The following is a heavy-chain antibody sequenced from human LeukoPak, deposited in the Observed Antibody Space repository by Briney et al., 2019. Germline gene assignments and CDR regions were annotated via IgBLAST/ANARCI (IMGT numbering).Heavy chain of an antibody. Sequence: SQTLSLTCTVSGGSISSGGYYWSWIRQHPGKGLEWIGSIYYSGSTNYNPSLQGRVTISLDTSRNQFSLKLSSVTAADTAVYYCASGDNNPLFDYWGQGTLVTVSS. CDR2: IYYSGST. CDR1: GGSISSGGYY. J-gene: IGHJ4*02. V-gene: IGHV4-31*03. CDR3: ASGDNNPLFDY. D-gene: IGHD1/OR15-1a*01.